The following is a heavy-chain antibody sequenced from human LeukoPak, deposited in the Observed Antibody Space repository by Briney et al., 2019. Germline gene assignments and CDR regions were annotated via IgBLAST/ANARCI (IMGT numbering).Heavy chain of an antibody. D-gene: IGHD4-17*01. V-gene: IGHV4-59*11. CDR1: GGSISSHY. J-gene: IGHJ4*02. CDR2: IYFSGST. CDR3: ASGEGDYFDY. Sequence: PSETLSLTCTVSGGSISSHYWSWIRQPPGKGLEWIGYIYFSGSTNYNPSLKSRVTISVDTSKNQFSLKLSSVTAADTAVYYCASGEGDYFDYWGQGTLVTVSS.